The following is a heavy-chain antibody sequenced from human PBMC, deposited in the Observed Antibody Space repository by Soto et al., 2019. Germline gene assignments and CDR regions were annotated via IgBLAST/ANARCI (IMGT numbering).Heavy chain of an antibody. J-gene: IGHJ4*02. CDR2: ISGSGGST. D-gene: IGHD3-3*01. V-gene: IGHV3-23*01. CDR3: AKANRILRFLEWLFTGNDY. Sequence: GGSLRLSCAASGFTFSSYAMSWVRQAPGKGLEWASAISGSGGSTYYADSVKGRFTISRDNSKNTLYLQMNSLRAEDTAVYYCAKANRILRFLEWLFTGNDYWGQGTLVTVSS. CDR1: GFTFSSYA.